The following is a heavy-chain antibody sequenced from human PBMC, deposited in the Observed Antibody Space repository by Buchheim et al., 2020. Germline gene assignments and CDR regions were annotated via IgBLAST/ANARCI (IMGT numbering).Heavy chain of an antibody. CDR2: IRYDGSNK. CDR3: AKGSTTMVRGVIIAPPDY. CDR1: GFTFSSYG. D-gene: IGHD3-10*01. J-gene: IGHJ4*02. Sequence: QVQLVESGGGVVQPGRSLRLSCAASGFTFSSYGMHWVRQAPGKGLEWVAFIRYDGSNKYYADSVKGRFTISRDNSKNKLYMQMNSLRAEDTAVYYCAKGSTTMVRGVIIAPPDYWGQGTL. V-gene: IGHV3-30*02.